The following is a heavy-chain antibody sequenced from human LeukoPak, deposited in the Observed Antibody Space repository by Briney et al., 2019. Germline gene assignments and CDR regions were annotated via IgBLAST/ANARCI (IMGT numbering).Heavy chain of an antibody. CDR1: GGSFSGYY. Sequence: SETLSLTCAVYGGSFSGYYWSWIRQPPAKGLEWIGEINHTGSTNYNPPLKSRVTISVDTSKNQCSLKLSSVTGADTAVYYCASGYDSSGYQGYWGQGTLVTVSS. D-gene: IGHD3-22*01. CDR3: ASGYDSSGYQGY. V-gene: IGHV4-34*01. CDR2: INHTGST. J-gene: IGHJ4*02.